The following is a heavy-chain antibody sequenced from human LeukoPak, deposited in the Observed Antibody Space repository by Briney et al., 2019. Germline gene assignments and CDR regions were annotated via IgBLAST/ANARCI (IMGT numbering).Heavy chain of an antibody. D-gene: IGHD3-22*01. V-gene: IGHV3-30-3*01. CDR1: GFTFSSYA. CDR3: ASDYYDSSGYSEPYDY. J-gene: IGHJ4*02. Sequence: GGSLRLSCAASGFTFSSYAMHWVRQAPGKGLEWVAVISYDGSNKYYADSVKGRFTISRDNSKNTLYLQMNSLRAKDTAVYYCASDYYDSSGYSEPYDYWGQGTLVTVSS. CDR2: ISYDGSNK.